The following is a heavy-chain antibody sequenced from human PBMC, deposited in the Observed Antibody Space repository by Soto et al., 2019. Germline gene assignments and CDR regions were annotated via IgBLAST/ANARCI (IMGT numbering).Heavy chain of an antibody. CDR1: GYSFTSYW. Sequence: GESLKISCKGSGYSFTSYWIGWVRQMPGKGLEWMGIIYPGDSDTRYSPSFQGQVTISADKSISTAYLQWSSLKASDTAMYYCARRCSGGSCSSPMYNWFDPWGQGTLVTVSS. D-gene: IGHD2-15*01. CDR3: ARRCSGGSCSSPMYNWFDP. CDR2: IYPGDSDT. J-gene: IGHJ5*02. V-gene: IGHV5-51*01.